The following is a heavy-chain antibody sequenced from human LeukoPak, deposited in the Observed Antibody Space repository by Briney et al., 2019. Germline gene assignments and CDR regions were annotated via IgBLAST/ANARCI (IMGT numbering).Heavy chain of an antibody. J-gene: IGHJ2*01. CDR2: IYYSGST. V-gene: IGHV4-59*01. Sequence: PSETLSLTCTVSGGSISSYYWSWIRQPPGKGLEWIGYIYYSGSTNYNPSLKSRVTISVDTSKNQFSLKLSSVTAADTAVYYCARSARYCSGGRCYPYWYFDLWGRGTLVTVSS. CDR1: GGSISSYY. D-gene: IGHD2-15*01. CDR3: ARSARYCSGGRCYPYWYFDL.